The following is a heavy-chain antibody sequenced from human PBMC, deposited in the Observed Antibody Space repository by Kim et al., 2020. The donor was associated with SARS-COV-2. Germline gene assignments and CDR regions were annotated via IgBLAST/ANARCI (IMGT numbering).Heavy chain of an antibody. CDR3: ARSYSD. V-gene: IGHV3-30*03. CDR1: GFTFSN. CDR2: ISFDGSNT. D-gene: IGHD4-4*01. Sequence: GGSLRLSCAAASGFTFSNTHWVRQAPGKGLEWVAVISFDGSNTDYADSVKGRFTISRDHSKNTVYLQMNSLRAEDTAVYYCARSYSDWGQGTLVTVSS. J-gene: IGHJ4*02.